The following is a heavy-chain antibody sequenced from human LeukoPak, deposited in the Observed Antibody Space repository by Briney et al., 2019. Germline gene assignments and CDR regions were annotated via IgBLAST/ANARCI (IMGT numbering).Heavy chain of an antibody. J-gene: IGHJ4*02. D-gene: IGHD3-22*01. V-gene: IGHV4-34*01. CDR3: ARESTYYYDSSGYYYVPTYDY. CDR1: GGSFSGYY. CDR2: INHSGST. Sequence: PSETLSLTCAVYGGSFSGYYWSWIRQPPGKGLEWIGEINHSGSTNYNPSLKSRVTISVDTSKNQFSLKLSSVTAADTAVYYCARESTYYYDSSGYYYVPTYDYWGQGTLVTVSS.